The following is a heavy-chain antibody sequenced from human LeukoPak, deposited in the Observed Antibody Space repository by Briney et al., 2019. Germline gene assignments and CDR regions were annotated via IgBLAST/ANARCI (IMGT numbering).Heavy chain of an antibody. D-gene: IGHD3-22*01. J-gene: IGHJ3*02. Sequence: GASVKVSCKASGYTFTSYGISWVRQAPGQGLEWMGWISAYNGNTNYAQKLQGRVTMTTDTSTSTAYMELRSLRSDDTAVYYCARGINYGYDSSKRDDAFDIWGQGTMVTVSS. V-gene: IGHV1-18*01. CDR1: GYTFTSYG. CDR2: ISAYNGNT. CDR3: ARGINYGYDSSKRDDAFDI.